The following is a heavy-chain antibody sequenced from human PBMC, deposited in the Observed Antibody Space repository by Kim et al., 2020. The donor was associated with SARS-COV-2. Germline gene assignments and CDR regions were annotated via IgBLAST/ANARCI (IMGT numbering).Heavy chain of an antibody. J-gene: IGHJ6*02. V-gene: IGHV3-23*01. D-gene: IGHD3-10*01. Sequence: GGSLRLSCAASGFTFSSYAMSWVRQAPGKGLEWVSAISGSGGSTYYADSVKGRFTISRDNSKNTLYLQMNSLRAEDTAVYYCAKAPGSGSYLGYYYYYYGMDVWGQGTTVTVSS. CDR2: ISGSGGST. CDR3: AKAPGSGSYLGYYYYYYGMDV. CDR1: GFTFSSYA.